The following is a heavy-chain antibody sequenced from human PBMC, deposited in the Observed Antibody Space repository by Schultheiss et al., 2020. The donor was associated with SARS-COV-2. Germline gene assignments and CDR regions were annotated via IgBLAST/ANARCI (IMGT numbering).Heavy chain of an antibody. Sequence: SVKVSCKASGGTFTNSAISWVRQAPGQGLEWMGGIIPIFGTANYAQKLQGRVTITADESTSTAYMELSSLRSEDTAVYYCASPGCSSTSCYDYYGMDVWGQGTTVTVSS. CDR2: IIPIFGTA. J-gene: IGHJ6*02. D-gene: IGHD2-2*01. V-gene: IGHV1-69*13. CDR1: GGTFTNSA. CDR3: ASPGCSSTSCYDYYGMDV.